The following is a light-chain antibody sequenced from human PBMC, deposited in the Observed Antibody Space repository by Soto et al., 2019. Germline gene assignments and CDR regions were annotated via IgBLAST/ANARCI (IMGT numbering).Light chain of an antibody. CDR2: KAS. CDR3: QQYYYYSS. CDR1: QSISTW. V-gene: IGKV1-5*03. J-gene: IGKJ1*01. Sequence: VHMTLSASTLSASVGYRVTITCRASQSISTWLAWYQQKPGKAPKLLIYKASNLESAVPSRFSGSGSGTEFTLTISSLQPDDFATYSCQQYYYYSSFGQGTKVDIK.